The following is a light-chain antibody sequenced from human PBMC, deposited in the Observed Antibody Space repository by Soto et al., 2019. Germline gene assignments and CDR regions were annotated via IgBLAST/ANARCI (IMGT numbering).Light chain of an antibody. Sequence: QSVPTQPASVSGSPGQSITISCTGTSSDDGGYNSVSWYQQHPGKAPKLMIYEVSNRPSGVSNRFSGSKSGNTASLTISGLQAEDEADYYCSSYTTSSTLLYVFGTGTKVTVL. J-gene: IGLJ1*01. CDR3: SSYTTSSTLLYV. CDR2: EVS. CDR1: SSDDGGYNS. V-gene: IGLV2-14*01.